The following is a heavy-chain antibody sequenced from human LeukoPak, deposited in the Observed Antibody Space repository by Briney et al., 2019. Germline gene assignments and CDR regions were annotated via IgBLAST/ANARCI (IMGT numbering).Heavy chain of an antibody. CDR3: ARDQAIWFGESVFDY. Sequence: GASVKVSCKASGYTFTGYYMHWVRQAPGQGLEWMGWINPNSGGTNYAQKFQGRVTMTRDTSISTAYMELSRLRSDDTAVYYCARDQAIWFGESVFDYWGQGTLVTVSP. D-gene: IGHD3-10*01. CDR1: GYTFTGYY. J-gene: IGHJ4*02. CDR2: INPNSGGT. V-gene: IGHV1-2*02.